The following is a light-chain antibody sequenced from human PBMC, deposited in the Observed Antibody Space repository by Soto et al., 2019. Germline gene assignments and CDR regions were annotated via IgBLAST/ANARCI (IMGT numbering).Light chain of an antibody. CDR1: QSFSSN. CDR2: GAS. CDR3: QQYNNWPPLT. Sequence: EIVMTQSQATLSVAPGERATLSCSASQSFSSNLAWYQQKPGQAPMHLIYGASTRATGIPARFSGSGSGKKFNCTLSSLQCEDFAVYYCQQYNNWPPLTFGGGTKVEIK. J-gene: IGKJ4*01. V-gene: IGKV3-15*01.